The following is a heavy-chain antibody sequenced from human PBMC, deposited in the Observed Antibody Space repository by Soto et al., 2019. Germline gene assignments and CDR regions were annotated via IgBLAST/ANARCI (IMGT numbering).Heavy chain of an antibody. CDR1: GVSISSSSHF. V-gene: IGHV4-39*01. CDR3: ARHPSGSSFDY. J-gene: IGHJ4*02. CDR2: IYYSGTT. Sequence: QLQLQESGPGLVKPSETLSLTCIVSGVSISSSSHFWSWIRQPPGKGLEWIGTIYYSGTTYYNPSLQSRVTLSVDTSKNQFSLKLSSATAADTAVYYCARHPSGSSFDYWGQGTLVTVSS. D-gene: IGHD1-26*01.